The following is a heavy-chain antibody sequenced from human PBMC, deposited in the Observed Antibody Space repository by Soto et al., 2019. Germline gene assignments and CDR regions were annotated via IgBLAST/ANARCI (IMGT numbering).Heavy chain of an antibody. CDR1: GFSFSTFW. J-gene: IGHJ4*02. CDR2: IEEDGGDK. D-gene: IGHD3-10*01. CDR3: ARGGSYGSFDY. Sequence: EVQLVESGGGLVQPGGSLRLSCAASGFSFSTFWMSWVRQTPGKGLEWVAYIEEDGGDKHYVDSVKGRFTISRDSAKNALHLEMNSLRVEVSAVYYCARGGSYGSFDYWGQGTLITVFS. V-gene: IGHV3-7*04.